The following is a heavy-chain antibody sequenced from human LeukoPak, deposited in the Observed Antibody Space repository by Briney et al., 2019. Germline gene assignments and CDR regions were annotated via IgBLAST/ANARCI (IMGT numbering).Heavy chain of an antibody. Sequence: GGSLRLSCAASGFTFSSYAMHWVRQAPGKGLEWVAVISYDGSNKYYADSVKGRFTISRDNSKNTLYLQMNSLRAEDTAVYYCARDHKHIVVVTAIQYWGQGTLVTVSS. CDR2: ISYDGSNK. CDR3: ARDHKHIVVVTAIQY. J-gene: IGHJ4*02. CDR1: GFTFSSYA. V-gene: IGHV3-30*04. D-gene: IGHD2-21*02.